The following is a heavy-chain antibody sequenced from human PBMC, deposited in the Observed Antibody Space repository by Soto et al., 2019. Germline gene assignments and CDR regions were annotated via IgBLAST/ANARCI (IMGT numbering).Heavy chain of an antibody. D-gene: IGHD2-15*01. J-gene: IGHJ6*02. CDR3: VIIHCSSPPDIHV. CDR1: GDSVSSTSAA. V-gene: IGHV6-1*01. Sequence: PSPTLSLTCAISGDSVSSTSAAWNWIRQSPSRGLEWLGRTYYRSKWYYGYAVSVKSRITINPDTSKNQFSLQLNSVTPEDTAVYYCVIIHCSSPPDIHVWPPGTTATVSS. CDR2: TYYRSKWYY.